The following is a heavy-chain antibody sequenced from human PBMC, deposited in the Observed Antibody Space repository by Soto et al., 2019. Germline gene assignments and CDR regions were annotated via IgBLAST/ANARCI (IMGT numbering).Heavy chain of an antibody. Sequence: EVQLLESVGGLVQPGGSLRLSCAASGFTFSSYAMSWVRHAPGKGLEWVSAISGSGGSTYYADSVKGRFTISRDNSKNTLYLQMNSLRAEDTAVYYCAKDPTVVNPFDYWGQGTLVTVSS. J-gene: IGHJ4*02. V-gene: IGHV3-23*01. CDR2: ISGSGGST. CDR1: GFTFSSYA. D-gene: IGHD2-15*01. CDR3: AKDPTVVNPFDY.